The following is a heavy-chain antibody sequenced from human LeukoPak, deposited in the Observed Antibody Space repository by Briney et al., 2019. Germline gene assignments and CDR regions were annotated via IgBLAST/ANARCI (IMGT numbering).Heavy chain of an antibody. D-gene: IGHD6-19*01. V-gene: IGHV1-18*01. J-gene: IGHJ4*02. CDR1: GYTFSTYG. CDR2: ISAYNGDT. Sequence: AASVKVSCKASGYTFSTYGLSWVRQAPGQGLEWMGWISAYNGDTNSAQKVQGRVSLTRDTSTSTVYMELRSLRAEDTAIYYCAKEVAGTGKAFERWGQGTLVTVSS. CDR3: AKEVAGTGKAFER.